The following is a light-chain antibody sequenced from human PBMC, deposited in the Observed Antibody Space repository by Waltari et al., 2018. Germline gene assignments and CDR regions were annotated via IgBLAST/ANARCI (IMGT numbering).Light chain of an antibody. V-gene: IGKV4-1*01. Sequence: DIVMTLSPDSLAGSLGERATFNCKSRQRVMNSASSMNYLAWYQQKPRQTPKLLISWASAREPGVPDRFSGSGSGTDFTLTISSLQAEDVAVYYCQQYLSNPPMFTFGQGTKLEIK. CDR3: QQYLSNPPMFT. CDR1: QRVMNSASSMNY. J-gene: IGKJ2*01. CDR2: WAS.